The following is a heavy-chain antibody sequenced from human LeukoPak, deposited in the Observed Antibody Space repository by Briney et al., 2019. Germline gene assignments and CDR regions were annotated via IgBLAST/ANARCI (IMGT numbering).Heavy chain of an antibody. V-gene: IGHV4-31*03. CDR2: IYYSGST. Sequence: SQTLSLTCTVSGGSISSGGYYWSWIRQHPGKGLEWIGYIYYSGSTYYNPSLKSRVTISVDTSKNQFSLKLSSVTAADTAVYYRARRRCSGGSCYFDYWGQGTLVTVSS. CDR3: ARRRCSGGSCYFDY. J-gene: IGHJ4*03. D-gene: IGHD2-15*01. CDR1: GGSISSGGYY.